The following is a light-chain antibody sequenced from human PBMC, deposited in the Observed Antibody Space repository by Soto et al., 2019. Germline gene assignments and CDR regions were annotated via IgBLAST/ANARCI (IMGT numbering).Light chain of an antibody. CDR2: EVS. CDR1: SSDVGGYNY. J-gene: IGLJ1*01. CDR3: SSYTSSSTYV. V-gene: IGLV2-14*01. Sequence: SALTQPASVSGSPGQSITISCTGSSSDVGGYNYVSWYQHHPGKAPKLMIYEVSNRPSGVSNRFSGPKSGNTASLTISGLQAEDEADYYCSSYTSSSTYVFGTGTKLTGL.